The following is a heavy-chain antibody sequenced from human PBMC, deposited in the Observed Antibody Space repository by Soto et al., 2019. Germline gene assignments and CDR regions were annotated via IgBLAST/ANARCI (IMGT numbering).Heavy chain of an antibody. CDR3: ARRSAGYRVQVYY. D-gene: IGHD6-25*01. V-gene: IGHV4-39*01. J-gene: IGHJ4*02. CDR1: CGSISGGSFY. Sequence: PSETLSRTRAVSCGSISGGSFYWGWIRQAPEKGLESIGRIHYSGSTYYNPSLKSRGTMSVDPHKDKFPLKLTSGSAAATAVYYCARRSAGYRVQVYYCGPRTLVILSA. CDR2: IHYSGST.